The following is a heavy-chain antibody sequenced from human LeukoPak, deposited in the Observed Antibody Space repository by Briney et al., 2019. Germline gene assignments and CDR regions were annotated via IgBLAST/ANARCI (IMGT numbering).Heavy chain of an antibody. D-gene: IGHD2-15*01. V-gene: IGHV1-24*01. J-gene: IGHJ5*02. CDR3: AKDIRPVVAATGWFDP. CDR2: FDPEDGET. CDR1: GYTLTELS. Sequence: ASVKVSCKVSGYTLTELSMHWVRQAPGKGLEWRGGFDPEDGETIYAQKFQGRVTMTEDTSTDTAYMELSSLRSEDTALYYCAKDIRPVVAATGWFDPWGQGTLVTVSS.